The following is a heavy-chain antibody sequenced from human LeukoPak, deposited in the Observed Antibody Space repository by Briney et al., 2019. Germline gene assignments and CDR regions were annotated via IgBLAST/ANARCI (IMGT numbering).Heavy chain of an antibody. CDR3: ARGDVYFDY. Sequence: VASVTVSCKASGYTFTNYYITWVRQPPEKGLEWMGCISSYHSNTNHAQKLQGRVTMTTDKFTSTVYMELRSVKADDTAIYYCARGDVYFDYWGQGTLVTVSS. CDR2: ISSYHSNT. CDR1: GYTFTNYY. V-gene: IGHV1-18*01. J-gene: IGHJ4*02. D-gene: IGHD1-26*01.